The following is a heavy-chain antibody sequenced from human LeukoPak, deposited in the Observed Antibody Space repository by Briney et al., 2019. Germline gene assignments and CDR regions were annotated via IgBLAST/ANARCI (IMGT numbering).Heavy chain of an antibody. V-gene: IGHV3-11*01. CDR3: ARDRAYYYDSSGYYYFDH. Sequence: PGGSLRLSCAASGFTFSDYYMSWIRQAPGKGLEWVSYISFSGSPTQYADSVKGRFTISRDNPKNSLYLQMNSLRDEDTAVYYCARDRAYYYDSSGYYYFDHWGQGTLVTVSS. CDR2: ISFSGSPT. J-gene: IGHJ4*02. CDR1: GFTFSDYY. D-gene: IGHD3-22*01.